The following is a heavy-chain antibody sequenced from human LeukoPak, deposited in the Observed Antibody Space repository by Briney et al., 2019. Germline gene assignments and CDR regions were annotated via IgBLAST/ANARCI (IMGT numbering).Heavy chain of an antibody. Sequence: GGSLRLSCAASGFTFSSYAMSWVRQAPGKGLEWVSGISGSGGNTYYADSVKGRFTISRDNSKNTLYLQMSSLRAEDTAVYYCAKEAVDYDILTGYYTTGYFDYWGQGTLVTVSS. CDR1: GFTFSSYA. D-gene: IGHD3-9*01. J-gene: IGHJ4*02. CDR2: ISGSGGNT. CDR3: AKEAVDYDILTGYYTTGYFDY. V-gene: IGHV3-23*01.